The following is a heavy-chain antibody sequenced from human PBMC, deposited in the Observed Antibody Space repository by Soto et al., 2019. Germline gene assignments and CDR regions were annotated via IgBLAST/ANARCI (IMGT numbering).Heavy chain of an antibody. Sequence: QVQLVESGGGVVQPGGSLRLSCAASGFTFSSYGMHWVRQAPGKGLEWVAVISSDGSNKYYADSVKGRFTISRDNSKNTLYLQMNSLRAEDTAVYYCAKSISSGWYLNSDVWGQGTTVTVSS. CDR3: AKSISSGWYLNSDV. V-gene: IGHV3-30*18. CDR1: GFTFSSYG. D-gene: IGHD6-19*01. J-gene: IGHJ6*02. CDR2: ISSDGSNK.